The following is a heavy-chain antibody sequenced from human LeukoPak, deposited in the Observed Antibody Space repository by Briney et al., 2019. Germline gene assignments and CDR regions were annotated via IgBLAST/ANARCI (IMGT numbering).Heavy chain of an antibody. CDR1: GGSISSNNW. J-gene: IGHJ6*03. CDR3: ASTPLRYFDWLPLYYYYYMDV. CDR2: IYHSGST. D-gene: IGHD3-9*01. V-gene: IGHV4-4*02. Sequence: SETLSLACAVSGGSISSNNWWNWVRQPPGKGLEWIGEIYHSGSTNYNPSLKSRVTMSVDTSKNQFSLKLSSVTAADTAVYYCASTPLRYFDWLPLYYYYYMDVWGKGTTVTVSS.